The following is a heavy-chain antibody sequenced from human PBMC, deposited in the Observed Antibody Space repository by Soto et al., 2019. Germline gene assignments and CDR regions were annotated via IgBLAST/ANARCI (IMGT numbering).Heavy chain of an antibody. Sequence: EVQLVESGGGLVKPGGSLRLSCAASGFTFSSYSMNWVRHAPGKGLEWVSSISSSSSYIYYAASVKGRFTNSRDNAKNSLYLQMNSRRAEDTAVYYCARVKDCSGGSCYSGRNAFDIWSQGTMVTVSS. D-gene: IGHD2-15*01. V-gene: IGHV3-21*01. J-gene: IGHJ3*02. CDR3: ARVKDCSGGSCYSGRNAFDI. CDR2: ISSSSSYI. CDR1: GFTFSSYS.